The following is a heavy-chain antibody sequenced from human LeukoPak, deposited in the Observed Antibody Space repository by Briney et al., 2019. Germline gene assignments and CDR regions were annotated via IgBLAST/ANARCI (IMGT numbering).Heavy chain of an antibody. J-gene: IGHJ4*02. CDR3: ATEYNYYDSSGYLDY. CDR2: ISGSGGST. V-gene: IGHV3-23*01. D-gene: IGHD3-22*01. Sequence: GGALLLSCAASGFPFSSYAMSWARQAPGKGLEWVSAISGSGGSTYYADSVKGRFTISRDNSKSTLYLQMNSLRAEDTAVYYCATEYNYYDSSGYLDYWGQGTLVTVSS. CDR1: GFPFSSYA.